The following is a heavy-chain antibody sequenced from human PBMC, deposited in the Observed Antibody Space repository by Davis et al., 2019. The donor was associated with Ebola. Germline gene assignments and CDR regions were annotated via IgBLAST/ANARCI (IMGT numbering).Heavy chain of an antibody. Sequence: GESLKISCQASGYSFDTSWIGWVRQVPGKGLEWMGIIYPDDSDTRYNPSFQGHVTISADKSISTAYLQWSSLKASDTAMYYCARHDKPITMIVVVPGYYYGMDVWGQGTTVTVSS. CDR3: ARHDKPITMIVVVPGYYYGMDV. D-gene: IGHD3-22*01. V-gene: IGHV5-51*01. J-gene: IGHJ6*02. CDR2: IYPDDSDT. CDR1: GYSFDTSW.